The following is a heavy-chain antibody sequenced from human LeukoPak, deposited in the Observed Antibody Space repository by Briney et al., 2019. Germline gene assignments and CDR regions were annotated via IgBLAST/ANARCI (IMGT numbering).Heavy chain of an antibody. Sequence: ASVKVSCKASGYTFNNYYMHWVRQAPGQGLEWMGIINPSAGSTSYAQKFQGRVTMTRNTSISTAYMELSSLRSEDTAVYYCARGLWFGERDYWGQGTLVTVSS. CDR3: ARGLWFGERDY. CDR2: INPSAGST. J-gene: IGHJ4*02. V-gene: IGHV1-46*02. CDR1: GYTFNNYY. D-gene: IGHD3-10*01.